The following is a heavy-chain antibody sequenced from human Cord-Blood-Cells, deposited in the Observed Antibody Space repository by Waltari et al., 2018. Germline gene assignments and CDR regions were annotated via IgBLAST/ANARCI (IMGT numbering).Heavy chain of an antibody. V-gene: IGHV1-69*01. Sequence: QVQLVQSGAEVKKPGSSVKVSCKASGGTFSSYAISWVRQAPGQGREWMGGIIPIFGTANYAQKFQGRVTITADESTSTAYMELSSLRSEDTAVYYCARVDGKYSGSYYYYYGMDVWGQGTTVTVSS. CDR1: GGTFSSYA. CDR3: ARVDGKYSGSYYYYYGMDV. J-gene: IGHJ6*02. CDR2: IIPIFGTA. D-gene: IGHD1-26*01.